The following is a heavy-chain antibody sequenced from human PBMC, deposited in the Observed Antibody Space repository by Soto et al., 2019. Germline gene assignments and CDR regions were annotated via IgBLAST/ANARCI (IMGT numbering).Heavy chain of an antibody. Sequence: SETLSLTCAVHGGSFSGYYWSWIRQPPGKGLEWIGEINHSGSTNYNPSLKSRVTISVDTSKNQFSLKLSSVTAADTAVYYCATLVVGRQYFYYYGMYVWGQGTTVTVSS. J-gene: IGHJ6*02. V-gene: IGHV4-34*01. CDR1: GGSFSGYY. CDR3: ATLVVGRQYFYYYGMYV. D-gene: IGHD2-15*01. CDR2: INHSGST.